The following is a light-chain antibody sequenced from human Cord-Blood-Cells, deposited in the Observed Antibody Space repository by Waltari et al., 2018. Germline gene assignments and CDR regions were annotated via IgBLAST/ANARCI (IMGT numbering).Light chain of an antibody. V-gene: IGLV1-47*01. Sequence: QSVLTQPPSASGTPGQRVTISCSGSSSNIGSNYVYWYQQPPGTAPKPLIYRNNHRPSGVPDRFSGSKSGTSASLAISGLRSEDEADYYCAAWDDSLSGRVFGGGTKLTVL. CDR3: AAWDDSLSGRV. J-gene: IGLJ3*02. CDR2: RNN. CDR1: SSNIGSNY.